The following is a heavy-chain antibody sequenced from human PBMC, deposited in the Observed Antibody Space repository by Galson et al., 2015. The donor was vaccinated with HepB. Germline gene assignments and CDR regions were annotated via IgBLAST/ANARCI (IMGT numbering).Heavy chain of an antibody. J-gene: IGHJ6*03. CDR3: AREWKAYCGGDCYLGDYYYYYMDV. V-gene: IGHV1-2*02. D-gene: IGHD2-21*01. CDR1: GYTFTGYY. Sequence: SVKVSCKASGYTFTGYYMHRVRQAPGQGLEWMGWINPNSGGTNYAQKFQGRVTMTRDTSISTAYMELSRLRSDDTAVYYCAREWKAYCGGDCYLGDYYYYYMDVWGKGTTVTVSS. CDR2: INPNSGGT.